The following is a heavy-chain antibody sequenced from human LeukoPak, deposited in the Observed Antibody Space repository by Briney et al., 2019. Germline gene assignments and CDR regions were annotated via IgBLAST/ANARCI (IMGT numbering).Heavy chain of an antibody. V-gene: IGHV4-31*03. Sequence: PSETLSLTCTVSGGSISSGGFYWSWIRQHSGKGLEWIGYIYYSGTTHYNPSLKSRVTISVDTSKDQFSLKSTSVTAADTAVYYCARDDDFWSGYYQNWGQGTLVTVSS. J-gene: IGHJ4*02. CDR3: ARDDDFWSGYYQN. D-gene: IGHD3-3*01. CDR2: IYYSGTT. CDR1: GGSISSGGFY.